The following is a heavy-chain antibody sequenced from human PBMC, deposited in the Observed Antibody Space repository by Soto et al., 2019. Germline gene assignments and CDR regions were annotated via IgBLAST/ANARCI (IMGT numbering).Heavy chain of an antibody. Sequence: PSETLSLTCTVSGGSISSGDYYWSWIRQPPGKGLEWIGYIYYSGSTYYNPSLKSRVTISVDTSKNQFSLKLSSVTAADTAVYYCASHPLGFRYYGMDVWGQGTTVTVSS. V-gene: IGHV4-30-4*01. CDR3: ASHPLGFRYYGMDV. J-gene: IGHJ6*02. D-gene: IGHD3-10*01. CDR1: GGSISSGDYY. CDR2: IYYSGST.